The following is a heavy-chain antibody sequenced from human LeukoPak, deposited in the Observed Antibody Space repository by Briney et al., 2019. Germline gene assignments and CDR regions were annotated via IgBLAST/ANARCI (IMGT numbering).Heavy chain of an antibody. CDR2: IYSGGDT. Sequence: GGSLRLSCAASGVTVSNNFMLWVRQAPGKGLEWVSLIYSGGDTHYADSVKGRFTISRDKSKNTLYLQMNDLRPEDKAVYYCARDPPAVAINTYGWGQGTLVTVSS. D-gene: IGHD2-15*01. V-gene: IGHV3-66*01. CDR3: ARDPPAVAINTYG. J-gene: IGHJ4*02. CDR1: GVTVSNNF.